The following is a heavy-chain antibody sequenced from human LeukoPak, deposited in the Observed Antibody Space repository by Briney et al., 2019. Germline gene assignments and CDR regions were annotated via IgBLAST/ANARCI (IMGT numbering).Heavy chain of an antibody. CDR3: AKDPVGYSYGGFDY. CDR1: GFTFSSYA. J-gene: IGHJ4*02. CDR2: ISGSGGST. V-gene: IGHV3-23*01. Sequence: GGSLRLSCAASGFTFSSYAMSWVRQAPGKGLDWVSAISGSGGSTHYADSVKGRFTISRDNSKNTLYLQMNSLRAEDTAVYYCAKDPVGYSYGGFDYWGQGTLVTVSS. D-gene: IGHD5-18*01.